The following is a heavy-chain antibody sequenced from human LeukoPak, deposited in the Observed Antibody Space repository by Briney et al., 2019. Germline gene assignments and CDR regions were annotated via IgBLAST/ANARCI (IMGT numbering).Heavy chain of an antibody. CDR3: ARTTEGGYTYDYFYYYYMDV. J-gene: IGHJ6*03. V-gene: IGHV4-4*07. CDR2: IFSSGNN. D-gene: IGHD5-18*01. Sequence: PSETLSLTCSVSGGSISSYSWSWIRQPAGKGLDWIGRIFSSGNNKYNPSLKSRVTISVDTSKNQFSLKLSSVTAADTAVYYCARTTEGGYTYDYFYYYYMDVWGKGTTVTISS. CDR1: GGSISSYS.